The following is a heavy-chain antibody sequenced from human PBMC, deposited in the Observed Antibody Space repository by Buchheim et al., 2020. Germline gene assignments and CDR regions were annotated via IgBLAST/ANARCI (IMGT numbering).Heavy chain of an antibody. D-gene: IGHD2-2*01. CDR3: AKDHARVVPAAITLGFDY. Sequence: QVQLVESGGGVVQPGRSLRLSCAASGFTFSSYGMHWVRQAPGKGLEWVAVISYDGSNKYYADSVKGRFTISRDNSKNTLYLQMNGLRAEDTAVYYCAKDHARVVPAAITLGFDYWGQGTL. V-gene: IGHV3-30*18. CDR2: ISYDGSNK. J-gene: IGHJ4*02. CDR1: GFTFSSYG.